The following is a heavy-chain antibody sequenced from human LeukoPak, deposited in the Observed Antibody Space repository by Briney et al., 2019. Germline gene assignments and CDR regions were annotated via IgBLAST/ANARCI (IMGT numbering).Heavy chain of an antibody. D-gene: IGHD1-20*01. CDR3: ARAYNWNDVGDY. Sequence: GGSLRLSCAASGFTFSSYWMHWVRHAPGKGLVWVSRINTDGSSTSYADSVKGRFTISRDNAKNTLYLQMNSLRAEDTAVYYCARAYNWNDVGDYWGQGTLVTVSS. CDR1: GFTFSSYW. J-gene: IGHJ4*02. CDR2: INTDGSST. V-gene: IGHV3-74*01.